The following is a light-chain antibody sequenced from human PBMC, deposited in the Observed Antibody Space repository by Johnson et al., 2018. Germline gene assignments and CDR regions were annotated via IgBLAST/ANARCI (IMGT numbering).Light chain of an antibody. CDR3: GTWDSILSDGNV. J-gene: IGLJ1*01. CDR1: SSNIGNNY. CDR2: ENN. V-gene: IGLV1-51*02. Sequence: QSVLTQPPSVSAAPGQKVTISCSGSSSNIGNNYVSWYQQLPGTAPKLLIYENNKRPSGIPDRFSGSKSGTSATLGITGLQTGDEADYYCGTWDSILSDGNVFGTGTKVTVL.